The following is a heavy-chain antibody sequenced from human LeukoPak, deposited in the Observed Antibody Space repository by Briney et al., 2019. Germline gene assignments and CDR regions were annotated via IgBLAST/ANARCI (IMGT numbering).Heavy chain of an antibody. CDR1: GFTFSSYW. D-gene: IGHD3-3*01. CDR3: ARVYYDFWSGSLRGFDP. J-gene: IGHJ5*02. CDR2: IKQDGSEK. V-gene: IGHV3-7*04. Sequence: PGGSLRLSCAASGFTFSSYWMSWVRQAPGKGLEWVANIKQDGSEKCYVDSVKGRFTISRDNAKNSLYLQMNSLRAEDTAVYYCARVYYDFWSGSLRGFDPWGQGALVTVSS.